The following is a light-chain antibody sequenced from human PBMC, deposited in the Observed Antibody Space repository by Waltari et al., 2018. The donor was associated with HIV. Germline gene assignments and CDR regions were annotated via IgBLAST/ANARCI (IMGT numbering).Light chain of an antibody. V-gene: IGLV3-1*01. CDR1: KLGDKY. CDR2: QDS. CDR3: QAWDSSTQEV. Sequence: SYELTQPPSVSVSPGQTASITCSGDKLGDKYACWYQQKPGQSPVLVIYQDSKRPSGIPERFSGSNAGNTATLTISGTQAMYEADYYCQAWDSSTQEVFGGGTKLTVL. J-gene: IGLJ2*01.